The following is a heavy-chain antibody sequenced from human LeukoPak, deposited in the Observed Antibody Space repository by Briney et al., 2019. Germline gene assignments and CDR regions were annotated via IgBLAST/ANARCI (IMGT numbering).Heavy chain of an antibody. V-gene: IGHV3-30*04. CDR2: ISYDGSNI. CDR3: ARDPRQLERLGFDY. Sequence: PGRSLRLSCAASGFTFSSYAMHWVRQAPGKGLEWVAVISYDGSNIYYADSVKGRFTISRDNSKNTLYLQMNSLRAEDTAVYYCARDPRQLERLGFDYWGQGTLVTVSS. D-gene: IGHD1-1*01. CDR1: GFTFSSYA. J-gene: IGHJ4*02.